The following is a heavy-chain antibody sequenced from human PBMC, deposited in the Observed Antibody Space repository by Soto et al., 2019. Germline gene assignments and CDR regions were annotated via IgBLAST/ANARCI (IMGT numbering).Heavy chain of an antibody. V-gene: IGHV3-23*01. J-gene: IGHJ6*02. CDR2: ISGSGGST. Sequence: GSLRLSCAASGFTFSSYAMSWVRQAPGKGLEWVSAISGSGGSTYYADSVKGRFTISKDNSKNTLYLQMNSLRAEDTAVYYCATAARPNYYYGMVVWGQGTTVTVSS. CDR3: ATAARPNYYYGMVV. CDR1: GFTFSSYA. D-gene: IGHD6-6*01.